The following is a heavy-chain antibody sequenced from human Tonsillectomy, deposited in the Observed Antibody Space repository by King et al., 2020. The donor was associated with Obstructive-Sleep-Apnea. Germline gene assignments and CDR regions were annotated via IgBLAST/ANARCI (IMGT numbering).Heavy chain of an antibody. D-gene: IGHD5-18*01. CDR1: GGTFSSFA. CDR2: IIPMVGIV. Sequence: QLVQSGAAVKKPGSSVKVSCRASGGTFSSFAISWVRQAPGQGLEWMGRIIPMVGIVNYAQKLQDRVMITADKFTSTAYMELSSLRSDDTAVYYCVRGNVDKAIPFDYWGQGTLVTVSS. CDR3: VRGNVDKAIPFDY. J-gene: IGHJ4*02. V-gene: IGHV1-69*09.